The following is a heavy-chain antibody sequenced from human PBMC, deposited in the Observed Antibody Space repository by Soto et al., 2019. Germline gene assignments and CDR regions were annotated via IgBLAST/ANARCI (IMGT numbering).Heavy chain of an antibody. J-gene: IGHJ4*02. V-gene: IGHV3-21*01. CDR2: ISSTTNNI. CDR3: ARESEDLPSNFDY. Sequence: ESGGGLVKPGGSLRLSCAASGFTFSRYSINWVRQAPGKGLDWVSSISSTTNNIYYADSVKGRFTIARDNAKNSVYLQMNSLRAEDTAVYYCARESEDLPSNFDYWGQGTLVTVSS. CDR1: GFTFSRYS.